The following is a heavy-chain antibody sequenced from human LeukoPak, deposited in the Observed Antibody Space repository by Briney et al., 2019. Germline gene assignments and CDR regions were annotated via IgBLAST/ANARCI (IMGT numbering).Heavy chain of an antibody. D-gene: IGHD3-22*01. CDR3: ARAHRTLDSSGYYFTNWFDP. V-gene: IGHV3-30-3*01. CDR2: ISYDGSNK. Sequence: GGSLRLSCAASGFTFSGYPMHWVRQAPGKGLEWVGTISYDGSNKYYADSVKGRFTISRDNSKNTLYLEMNSLRAEDTAVYYCARAHRTLDSSGYYFTNWFDPWGQGTLVTVSS. J-gene: IGHJ5*02. CDR1: GFTFSGYP.